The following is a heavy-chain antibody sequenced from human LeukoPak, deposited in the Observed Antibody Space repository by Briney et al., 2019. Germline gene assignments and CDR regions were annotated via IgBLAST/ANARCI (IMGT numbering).Heavy chain of an antibody. V-gene: IGHV3-7*03. CDR3: ARDGFGTGSN. J-gene: IGHJ4*02. Sequence: GGSLRLSCAASGFTFSSYWMNWARQAPGKGLEWVASINHNGNVNYYVDSVKGRFTISRDNAKNSLYLQMNTLRADDTAVYYCARDGFGTGSNWGQGTLVTVSS. CDR2: INHNGNVN. D-gene: IGHD3-16*01. CDR1: GFTFSSYW.